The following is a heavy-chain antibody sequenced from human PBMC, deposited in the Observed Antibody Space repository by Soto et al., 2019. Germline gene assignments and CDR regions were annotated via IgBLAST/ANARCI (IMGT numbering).Heavy chain of an antibody. D-gene: IGHD3-22*01. V-gene: IGHV3-33*01. CDR3: ARDPYDSSGYWSSNWYYYYGMDV. CDR2: IWYDGSNK. Sequence: GGSLRLSCAASGFTFSSYGMHWVRQAPGKGLEWVAVIWYDGSNKYYADSVKGRFTISRDNSKNTLYLQMNSLRAEDTAVYYCARDPYDSSGYWSSNWYYYYGMDVWGQGTTVTVSS. CDR1: GFTFSSYG. J-gene: IGHJ6*02.